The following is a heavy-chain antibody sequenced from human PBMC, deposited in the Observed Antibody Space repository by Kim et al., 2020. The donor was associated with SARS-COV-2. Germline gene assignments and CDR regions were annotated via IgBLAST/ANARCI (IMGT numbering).Heavy chain of an antibody. Sequence: SETLSLTCTVSGGSISSGDYYWSWIRQPPGKRLEWIGYIYYSGSTYYNPSLKSRVTISVDTSKNQFSLKVSSVTAEDTAVYYCARVPQAVAGFYYYYYGMDVWGQGTTVTVSS. CDR2: IYYSGST. V-gene: IGHV4-30-4*01. J-gene: IGHJ6*02. CDR3: ARVPQAVAGFYYYYYGMDV. D-gene: IGHD6-19*01. CDR1: GGSISSGDYY.